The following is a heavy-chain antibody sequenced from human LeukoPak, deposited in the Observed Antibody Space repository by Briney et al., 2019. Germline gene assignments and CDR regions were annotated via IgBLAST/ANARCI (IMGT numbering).Heavy chain of an antibody. CDR2: IYSAANT. Sequence: GGSLRLSCAASGFTVSSNSMSWVRQAPGKGLEWVSFIYSAANTPFSDSVKGRFTISIDNSKNTLYLQRNSLRAEDTAVYYCARRAGAYTHPYDYWGQGTLVTVSS. CDR3: ARRAGAYTHPYDY. J-gene: IGHJ4*02. D-gene: IGHD3-16*01. V-gene: IGHV3-53*01. CDR1: GFTVSSNS.